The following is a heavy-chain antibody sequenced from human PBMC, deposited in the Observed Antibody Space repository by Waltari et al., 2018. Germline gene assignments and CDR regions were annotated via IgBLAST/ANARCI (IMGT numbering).Heavy chain of an antibody. CDR3: TTGDAGTSGAREYFLH. CDR2: YDHAESES. CDR1: GYSLTEFS. V-gene: IGHV1-24*01. J-gene: IGHJ1*01. Sequence: QVQLVQSGAEVKKPGASVKVSCKVSGYSLTEFSIHWVRQSPGKGLEWMGGYDHAESESIYGLKFRCRVTMTEDTSTDTAYMEVGSLTSEDTAVYYCTTGDAGTSGAREYFLHWGQGTLVTVSS. D-gene: IGHD2-8*02.